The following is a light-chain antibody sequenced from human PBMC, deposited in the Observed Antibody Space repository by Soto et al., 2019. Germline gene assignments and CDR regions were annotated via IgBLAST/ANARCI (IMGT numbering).Light chain of an antibody. Sequence: EIVLTQSPGTLSLSPGERATLSCRASQSVSSSYLAWYQQKPGQAPWLLIYGASSRATGIPGRFSGSGSGTDFTLPINRLEPEDFAVYYCQQYGSSPPYTFGQGTKLEIK. CDR1: QSVSSSY. CDR3: QQYGSSPPYT. CDR2: GAS. J-gene: IGKJ2*01. V-gene: IGKV3-20*01.